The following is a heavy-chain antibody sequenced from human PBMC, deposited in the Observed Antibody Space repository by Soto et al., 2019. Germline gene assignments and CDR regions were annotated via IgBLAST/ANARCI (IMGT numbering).Heavy chain of an antibody. D-gene: IGHD2-15*01. V-gene: IGHV4-59*08. CDR2: IYYSGST. Sequence: SETLSLTCTVSGGSISSYYWSWIRQPPGKGLEWIGYIYYSGSTNYNPSLKSRVTISVDTSKNQFSLKLSSVTAADTAVYYCARRWGSAADYWGQGTLVTVSP. CDR3: ARRWGSAADY. J-gene: IGHJ4*02. CDR1: GGSISSYY.